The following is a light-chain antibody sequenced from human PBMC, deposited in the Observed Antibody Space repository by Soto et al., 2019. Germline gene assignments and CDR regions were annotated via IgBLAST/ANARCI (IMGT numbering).Light chain of an antibody. CDR2: DSS. CDR1: QNISIW. CDR3: QHYHSFSIT. Sequence: DIQMTQSPSSLSASVGDRVTITCRASQNISIWLAWYQQRPGRAPRLLIYDSSSLESGVPSTFSGSGSGTGFSLTISNLRPDDFATYYCQHYHSFSITFGQGTRLEIK. J-gene: IGKJ5*01. V-gene: IGKV1-5*01.